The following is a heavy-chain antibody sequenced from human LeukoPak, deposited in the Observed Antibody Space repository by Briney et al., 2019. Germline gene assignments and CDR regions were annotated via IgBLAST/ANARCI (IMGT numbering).Heavy chain of an antibody. D-gene: IGHD3-22*01. V-gene: IGHV3-33*01. J-gene: IGHJ3*02. CDR2: IWYDGSNK. CDR1: GFTFSSYG. CDR3: ARDSQDSSGYGNAFDI. Sequence: GRSLRLSCAASGFTFSSYGMHWVRQAPGKGLEWVAVIWYDGSNKYYADSVKGRFTISRDNSKNTLYLQMNSLRVEDTAVYYCARDSQDSSGYGNAFDIWGQGTMVTVSS.